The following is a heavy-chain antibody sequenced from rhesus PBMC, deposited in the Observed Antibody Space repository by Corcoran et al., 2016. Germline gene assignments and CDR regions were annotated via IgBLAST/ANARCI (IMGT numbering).Heavy chain of an antibody. Sequence: QVQLQESGPGLLQPSETRSLTCSVSGASIAAYYTWSWVLQSPGKGLEWLGWIGGVYGWSESTYYNPSLKSRLTFSKDTSKRQFSLRLTSVTAADTAVYYCARRYPYNSGWPDAFDFWGQGLRVTVSS. J-gene: IGHJ3*01. CDR3: ARRYPYNSGWPDAFDF. V-gene: IGHV4-143*01. CDR1: GASIAAYYT. CDR2: VYGWSEST. D-gene: IGHD2-33*01.